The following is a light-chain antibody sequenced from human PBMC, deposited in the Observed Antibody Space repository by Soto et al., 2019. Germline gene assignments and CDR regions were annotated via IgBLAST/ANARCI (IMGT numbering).Light chain of an antibody. CDR3: HQYNSWPPGT. CDR1: QSVGTN. CDR2: AAS. Sequence: IVMTQSPATLSVSPGERATLSCRASQSVGTNLAWYQQKPRQAPRLLIYAASTRATGLPARFSGSGSGTEFNLTISSLQSEDFALYYCHQYNSWPPGTFGQGTKVDIK. V-gene: IGKV3-15*01. J-gene: IGKJ2*01.